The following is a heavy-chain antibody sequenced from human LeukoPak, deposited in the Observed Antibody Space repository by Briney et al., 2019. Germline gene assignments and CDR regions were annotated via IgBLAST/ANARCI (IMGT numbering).Heavy chain of an antibody. V-gene: IGHV1-69*13. Sequence: ASVKVSCKASGGTFSSYAISWVRQAPGQGLEWMGGIIPIFGTANYAQKFQGRVTITADESTSTAYMELSSLRSEDTAVYYCANKADNWYFDLWGRGTLVTVSS. D-gene: IGHD1/OR15-1a*01. CDR3: ANKADNWYFDL. CDR2: IIPIFGTA. CDR1: GGTFSSYA. J-gene: IGHJ2*01.